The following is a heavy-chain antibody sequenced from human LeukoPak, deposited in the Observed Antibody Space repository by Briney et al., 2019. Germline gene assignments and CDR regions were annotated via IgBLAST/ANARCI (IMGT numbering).Heavy chain of an antibody. J-gene: IGHJ1*01. CDR2: ISGSGGST. CDR1: GFTFSSYA. D-gene: IGHD2-15*01. CDR3: AQQVGYCSSGNCYFTY. V-gene: IGHV3-23*01. Sequence: GGSLRLSCAASGFTFSSYAMGWVRQAPGKGLEWVSAISGSGGSTYYADAVKGRFTISRDNSKNTLHLQMNSLRAEDAAVYYCAQQVGYCSSGNCYFTYWGQGTLVTVSS.